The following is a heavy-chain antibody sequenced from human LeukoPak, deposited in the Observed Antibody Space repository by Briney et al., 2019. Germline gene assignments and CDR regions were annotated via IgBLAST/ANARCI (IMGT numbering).Heavy chain of an antibody. D-gene: IGHD1-26*01. CDR1: GGSIGTYS. CDR2: ISGNSNNI. CDR3: AKDQRQSDVGQLGIVVT. J-gene: IGHJ4*02. Sequence: PSETLSLTCTVSGGSIGTYSWNWIRQPPGKGLEWLSTISGNSNNIYYADSVKGRFTIARDNSQKIVYLQMSNLRADDTAIYYCAKDQRQSDVGQLGIVVTWGQGTLVTVSS. V-gene: IGHV3-23*01.